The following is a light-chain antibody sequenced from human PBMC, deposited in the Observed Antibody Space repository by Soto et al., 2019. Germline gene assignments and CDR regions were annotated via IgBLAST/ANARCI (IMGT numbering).Light chain of an antibody. CDR1: QSVSIN. Sequence: EIVMTQSPATMTVSPGESATLSCSASQSVSINLSWYQQKPCQGPRLLIYATSTRATGIPARFSGSGSGTEFTLTISSLHSEHVALYYCQQYNNWPLTFGGGTKLEIK. J-gene: IGKJ4*01. CDR2: ATS. V-gene: IGKV3-15*01. CDR3: QQYNNWPLT.